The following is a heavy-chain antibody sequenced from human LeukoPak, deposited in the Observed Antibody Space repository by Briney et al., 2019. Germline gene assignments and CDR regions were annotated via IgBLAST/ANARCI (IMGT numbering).Heavy chain of an antibody. D-gene: IGHD2-15*01. CDR2: ITPFVGIA. CDR3: ARDLGSVVVVAATSWFDP. CDR1: GGTFSSYA. Sequence: SVKVSCKASGGTFSSYAISWVRQAPGQGLEWMGRITPFVGIAYYAQKFQDRVTITADKSTSTAYMELSSLRSEDTAVYYCARDLGSVVVVAATSWFDPWGQGTLVTVSS. V-gene: IGHV1-69*04. J-gene: IGHJ5*02.